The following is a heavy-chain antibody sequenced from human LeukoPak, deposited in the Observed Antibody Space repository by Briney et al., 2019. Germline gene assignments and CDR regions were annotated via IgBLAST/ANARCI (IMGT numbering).Heavy chain of an antibody. D-gene: IGHD4-11*01. Sequence: PGGSLRLSCAASGFTFSSYEMNWVRQASGKGLEWVSYISSSGSTIYYADSVKGRFTISRDNAKNSLYLQMNSLRAEDTAVYYCARDRTTVTTLDYWGQGTLVTVSS. J-gene: IGHJ4*02. V-gene: IGHV3-48*03. CDR2: ISSSGSTI. CDR1: GFTFSSYE. CDR3: ARDRTTVTTLDY.